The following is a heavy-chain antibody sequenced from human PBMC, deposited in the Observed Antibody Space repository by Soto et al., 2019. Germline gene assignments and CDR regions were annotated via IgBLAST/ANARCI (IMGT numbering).Heavy chain of an antibody. CDR2: DGSGGTT. CDR3: AKNSGWFNT. Sequence: GGSLRLSCAASGFPFSSTDMTWVRQAPGKGLDWVSTDGSGGTTYYADSVKGRFTISRDNSMSTVYLQMNSLRADDTALYYCAKNSGWFNTWGQGALVTVSS. D-gene: IGHD3-10*01. J-gene: IGHJ5*02. V-gene: IGHV3-23*01. CDR1: GFPFSSTD.